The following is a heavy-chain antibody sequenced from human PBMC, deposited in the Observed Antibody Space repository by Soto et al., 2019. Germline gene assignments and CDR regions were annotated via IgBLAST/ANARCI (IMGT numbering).Heavy chain of an antibody. J-gene: IGHJ4*02. D-gene: IGHD3-22*01. V-gene: IGHV5-51*01. CDR3: ARLGYGSSAYPFDY. Sequence: GESLKISCKVSCYSFSIFWIGWLRQMPGKGLEWMGVIYPADSNTRYSPSFEGQVTISADKSFSTVYLQWSSLKASDTAMYYCARLGYGSSAYPFDYWGQGTLVSVSS. CDR2: IYPADSNT. CDR1: CYSFSIFW.